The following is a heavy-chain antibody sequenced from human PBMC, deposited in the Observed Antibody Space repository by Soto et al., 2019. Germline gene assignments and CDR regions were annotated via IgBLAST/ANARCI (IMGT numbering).Heavy chain of an antibody. V-gene: IGHV3-33*01. Sequence: GGSLRLSCAASGFTFSSYGMHWVRQAPGKGLEWVAVIWYDGSNKYYADSVKGRFTISRDNSKNTLYLQMNSLRAEDTAVYYCARARSGWYTGAFDIWGQGTMVTVSS. CDR2: IWYDGSNK. J-gene: IGHJ3*02. CDR1: GFTFSSYG. D-gene: IGHD6-19*01. CDR3: ARARSGWYTGAFDI.